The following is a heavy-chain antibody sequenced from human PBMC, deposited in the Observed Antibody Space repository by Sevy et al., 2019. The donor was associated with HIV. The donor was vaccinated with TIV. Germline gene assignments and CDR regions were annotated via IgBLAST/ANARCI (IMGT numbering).Heavy chain of an antibody. CDR3: ARQNDFLSYYFDY. CDR1: GGSISSSSYY. D-gene: IGHD2-21*02. V-gene: IGHV4-39*01. CDR2: IYYSGST. J-gene: IGHJ4*02. Sequence: SESLSLTCTVSGGSISSSSYYWGWIRQPPGKGLEWIGSIYYSGSTYYNPSLKSRVTISVDTSKNQFSLKLSSVTAADTAVYYCARQNDFLSYYFDYWGQGTLVTVSS.